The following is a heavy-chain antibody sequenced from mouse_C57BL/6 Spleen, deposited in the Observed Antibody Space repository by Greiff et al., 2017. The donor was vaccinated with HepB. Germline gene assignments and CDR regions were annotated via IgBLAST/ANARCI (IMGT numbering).Heavy chain of an antibody. CDR3: TRYYYCSSHWYFHV. CDR1: GFTFSSYA. J-gene: IGHJ1*03. Sequence: EVKLEESGEGLVKPGGSLKLSCAASGFTFSSYAMSWVRQTPEKRLEWVAYISSGGDYIYYADTVKGRLTISRDNARNTLYLQMSSLKSEDTAMYYCTRYYYCSSHWYFHVWGTGTTVTVSS. V-gene: IGHV5-9-1*02. D-gene: IGHD1-1*01. CDR2: ISSGGDYI.